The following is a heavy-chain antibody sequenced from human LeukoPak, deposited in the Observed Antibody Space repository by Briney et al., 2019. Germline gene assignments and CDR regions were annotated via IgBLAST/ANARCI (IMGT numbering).Heavy chain of an antibody. V-gene: IGHV3-11*04. CDR3: ARDSGDYSNYVNWFDP. CDR1: GFTFSDYY. J-gene: IGHJ5*02. Sequence: GGSLRLSCAASGFTFSDYYMSWIRQAPGKGLEWVSYISSSGSTIYYADSVKGRFTISRDNSKNTLYLQMNSLRAEDTAVYYCARDSGDYSNYVNWFDPWGQGTLVTVSS. CDR2: ISSSGSTI. D-gene: IGHD4-11*01.